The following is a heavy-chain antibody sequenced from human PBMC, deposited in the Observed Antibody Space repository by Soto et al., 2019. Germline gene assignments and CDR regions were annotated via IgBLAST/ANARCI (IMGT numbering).Heavy chain of an antibody. D-gene: IGHD2-15*01. V-gene: IGHV1-24*01. CDR3: ATVVAAIGVFDY. Sequence: ASVKVSCKVSGYTLTELSMHWVRQAPGKGLEWMGGFDPEDGETICAQKFQGRVTMTEDTSTDTAYMELSSLRSEDTAVYYCATVVAAIGVFDYWGQGTLVTVSS. CDR1: GYTLTELS. J-gene: IGHJ4*02. CDR2: FDPEDGET.